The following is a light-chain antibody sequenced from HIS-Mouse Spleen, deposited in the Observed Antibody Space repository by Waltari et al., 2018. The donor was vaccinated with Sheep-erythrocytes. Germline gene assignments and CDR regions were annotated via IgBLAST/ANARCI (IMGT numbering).Light chain of an antibody. CDR3: SSYAGSNNWV. V-gene: IGLV2-8*01. J-gene: IGLJ3*02. CDR2: EVS. Sequence: QSALTQPPSASGSPGQSVTIPCPGTSRDVGGYNYVSGYQQHPGKAPKLMIYEVSKRPSGVPDRFSGSKSGNTASLTVSGLQAEDEADYYCSSYAGSNNWVFGGGTKLTVL. CDR1: SRDVGGYNY.